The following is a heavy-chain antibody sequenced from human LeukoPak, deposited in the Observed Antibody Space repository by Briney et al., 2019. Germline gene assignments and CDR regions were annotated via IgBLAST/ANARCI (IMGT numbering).Heavy chain of an antibody. CDR3: ARDRELRYSDWLLDTYYFDY. V-gene: IGHV1-18*01. J-gene: IGHJ4*02. Sequence: ASVKVSCKASGYTFTSYGISWVRQAPGQGLEWMGWISAYNGNTNYAQKLQGRVTMTTDTSTSTAYMELRSLRSDDTAVYYCARDRELRYSDWLLDTYYFDYWGQGTLVTVSS. CDR1: GYTFTSYG. D-gene: IGHD3-9*01. CDR2: ISAYNGNT.